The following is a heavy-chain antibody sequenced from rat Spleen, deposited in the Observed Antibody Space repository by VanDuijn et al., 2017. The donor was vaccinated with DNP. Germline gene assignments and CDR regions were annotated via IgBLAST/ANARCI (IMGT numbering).Heavy chain of an antibody. D-gene: IGHD1-11*01. CDR1: GFNFNDYW. V-gene: IGHV4-2*01. CDR3: ARGPNYGDFLDFFDY. J-gene: IGHJ2*01. Sequence: EVKLVESGGGLVQPGRSLELSCTASGFNFNDYWMGWVRQAPGKGLEWIGQINKDSSSINYPQSLKDKFTIFRDNAQDTLYLQMSKLGSEDTATYYCARGPNYGDFLDFFDYWGQGVMVSVSS. CDR2: INKDSSSI.